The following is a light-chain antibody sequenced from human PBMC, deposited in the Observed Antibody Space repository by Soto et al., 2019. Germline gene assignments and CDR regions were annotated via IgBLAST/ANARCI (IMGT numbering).Light chain of an antibody. CDR3: QQYGSSHT. J-gene: IGKJ5*01. V-gene: IGKV3-20*01. Sequence: ESVLTQSPGTLSLSPGERATLSCRASQSVSSNYLAWYQQKPGQAPRLLIYGASSRATGIPDRFSGSGSGTDFTLTISRLEPEDLAVYYCQQYGSSHTFGQGTRLEIK. CDR2: GAS. CDR1: QSVSSNY.